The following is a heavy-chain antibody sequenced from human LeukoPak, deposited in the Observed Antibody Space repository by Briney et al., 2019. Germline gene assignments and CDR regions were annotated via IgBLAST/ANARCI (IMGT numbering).Heavy chain of an antibody. D-gene: IGHD2-15*01. Sequence: GGSLRLSCAASGFTFSSYSMNWARQAPGKGLEWVSSISSSSSYIYYADSVKGRFTISRDNAKNSLYLQMNSLRAEDTAVYYCARAGPGRFFDYWGQGTLVTVSS. CDR1: GFTFSSYS. V-gene: IGHV3-21*01. CDR2: ISSSSSYI. CDR3: ARAGPGRFFDY. J-gene: IGHJ4*02.